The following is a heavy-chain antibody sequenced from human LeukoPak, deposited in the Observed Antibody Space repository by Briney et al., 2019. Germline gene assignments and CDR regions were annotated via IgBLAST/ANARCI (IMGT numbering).Heavy chain of an antibody. V-gene: IGHV3-48*03. CDR1: GFTFSDYE. J-gene: IGHJ6*03. D-gene: IGHD6-13*01. Sequence: GGSLRLSCAASGFTFSDYEMNWVRQAPGKGLEWLSHISISGNTIHYADSVEGRFTISRDNAKNSVYLQMTSLRAEDTALYYCAKDATAVPGTVYMAVWGKGTTVTVSS. CDR3: AKDATAVPGTVYMAV. CDR2: ISISGNTI.